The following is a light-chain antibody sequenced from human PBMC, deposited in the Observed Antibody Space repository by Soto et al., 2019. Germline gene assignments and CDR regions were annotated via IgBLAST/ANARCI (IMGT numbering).Light chain of an antibody. Sequence: ESMLTQSPGTLSLSPGDRATLSCRASRSVSSSYITWYQQKPGQAPRLLIYGASIRATGIPDRFSGSWSGTDFTLTISRLEAEDFAVYYCQQFGDSPPAFTFGQGTKLEI. V-gene: IGKV3-20*01. J-gene: IGKJ2*01. CDR3: QQFGDSPPAFT. CDR2: GAS. CDR1: RSVSSSY.